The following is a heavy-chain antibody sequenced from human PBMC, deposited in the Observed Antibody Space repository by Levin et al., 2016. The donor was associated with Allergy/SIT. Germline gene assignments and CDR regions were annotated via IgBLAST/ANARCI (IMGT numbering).Heavy chain of an antibody. J-gene: IGHJ3*02. CDR2: IIPIFGTA. D-gene: IGHD3-22*01. CDR1: GGTFSSYA. CDR3: ARSPYYYDSSGYYLAAFDI. V-gene: IGHV1-69*13. Sequence: SVKVSCKASGGTFSSYAISWVRQAPGQGLEWMGGIIPIFGTANYAQKFQGRVTITADESTSTAYMELSSLRSEDTAVYYCARSPYYYDSSGYYLAAFDIWGQGTMVTVSS.